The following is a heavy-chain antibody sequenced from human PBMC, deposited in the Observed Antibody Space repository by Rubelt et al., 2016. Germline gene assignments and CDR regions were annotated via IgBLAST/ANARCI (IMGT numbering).Heavy chain of an antibody. J-gene: IGHJ4*02. CDR2: IGTAGDT. CDR1: GFTFSSYD. CDR3: ARLPGSRTWYDF. Sequence: EVQLVESGGGLVQPGASLRLSCAASGFTFSSYDMHWVRQATGKGLEWVSAIGTAGDTYYPGSVKGRFTISRENAKNSLYLQMNSLRAEDTAVYYCARLPGSRTWYDFWGQGSLVTFSS. D-gene: IGHD6-13*01. V-gene: IGHV3-13*01.